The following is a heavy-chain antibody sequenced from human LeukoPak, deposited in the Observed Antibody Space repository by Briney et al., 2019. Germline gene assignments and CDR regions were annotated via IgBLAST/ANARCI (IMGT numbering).Heavy chain of an antibody. CDR1: GDSISNYY. V-gene: IGHV4-59*01. CDR3: ARSSADFWSGYYGGYCWFDP. Sequence: SETLSPTCAVSGDSISNYYWSWIRQPPGKGLEWIGYIYYSGSTNYNPSLKSRVTISVDTSKNQFSLKLSSVTAADTAVYYCARSSADFWSGYYGGYCWFDPWAREPWSPSPQ. CDR2: IYYSGST. D-gene: IGHD3-3*01. J-gene: IGHJ5*02.